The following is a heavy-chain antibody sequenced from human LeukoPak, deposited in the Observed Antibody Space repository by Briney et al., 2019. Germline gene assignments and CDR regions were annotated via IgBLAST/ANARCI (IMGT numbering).Heavy chain of an antibody. J-gene: IGHJ4*02. Sequence: SETLPLTCTVSGGSISSYYWSWIRQPAGKGLEWIGRIYTSGSTNYNASLKSRVSMSVDTSKNRFSLKLSSVTAADTAVFYCARENSGSYREFDYWGQGTLVTVSS. V-gene: IGHV4-4*07. CDR2: IYTSGST. CDR1: GGSISSYY. D-gene: IGHD1-26*01. CDR3: ARENSGSYREFDY.